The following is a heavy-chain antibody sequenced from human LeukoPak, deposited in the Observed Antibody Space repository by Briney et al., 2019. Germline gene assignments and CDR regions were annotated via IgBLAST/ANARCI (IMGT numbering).Heavy chain of an antibody. V-gene: IGHV3-23*01. J-gene: IGHJ4*02. D-gene: IGHD6-13*01. CDR3: AKGPGYSSSWYVN. CDR2: ISGSGGST. CDR1: GFTFSSYA. Sequence: PGGSLRLSCAASGFTFSSYAMHWVRQAPGKGLEWVSAISGSGGSTYYADSVKGRFTISRDNSKNTLYLQMNSLRAEDTAVYYCAKGPGYSSSWYVNWGQGTLVTVSS.